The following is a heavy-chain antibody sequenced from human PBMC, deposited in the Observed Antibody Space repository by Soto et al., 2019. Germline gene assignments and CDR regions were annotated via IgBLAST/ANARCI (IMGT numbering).Heavy chain of an antibody. Sequence: QVQLVQSGAEVKKPGASVKVSCKASGYTFTSYGISWVRQAPGQGLEWMGRISAYNGNTNYAQKLQGRVTMTTDTSXRTACMELRSLSSDDTAVYYCARDRGYNWNYGWFDPWGQGTLVTVSS. D-gene: IGHD1-7*01. CDR2: ISAYNGNT. J-gene: IGHJ5*02. CDR3: ARDRGYNWNYGWFDP. V-gene: IGHV1-18*01. CDR1: GYTFTSYG.